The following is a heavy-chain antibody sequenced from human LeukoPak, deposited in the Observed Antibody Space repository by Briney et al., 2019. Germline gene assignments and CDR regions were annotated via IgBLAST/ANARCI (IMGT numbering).Heavy chain of an antibody. CDR2: ISAYNGNT. V-gene: IGHV1-18*01. Sequence: GASVKVSCKASGYTFTSYGISWVRQAPGQGLEWMGWISAYNGNTNYAQKLQGRVTITRNTSISTAYMELSSLRSEDTAVYYCARGRGDFWSGYYTVEWFDPWGQGTLVTVSS. J-gene: IGHJ5*02. D-gene: IGHD3-3*01. CDR1: GYTFTSYG. CDR3: ARGRGDFWSGYYTVEWFDP.